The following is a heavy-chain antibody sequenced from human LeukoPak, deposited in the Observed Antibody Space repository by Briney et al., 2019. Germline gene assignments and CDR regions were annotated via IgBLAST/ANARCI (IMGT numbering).Heavy chain of an antibody. CDR2: IYYSGST. CDR1: GGSISSGGYY. Sequence: SGTLSLTCTVSGGSISSGGYYWSWIRQHPGKGLEWIGYIYYSGSTYYNPSLKSRVTISVDTSKNQFSLKLSSVTAADTAVYYCARALRYFDWPMDVWGKGTTVTVSS. V-gene: IGHV4-31*03. J-gene: IGHJ6*04. D-gene: IGHD3-9*01. CDR3: ARALRYFDWPMDV.